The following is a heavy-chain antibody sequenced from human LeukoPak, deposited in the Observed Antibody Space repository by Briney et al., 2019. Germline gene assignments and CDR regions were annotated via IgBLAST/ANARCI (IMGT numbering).Heavy chain of an antibody. CDR1: GGSIRSYY. Sequence: SDPLSLTCTVSGGSIRSYYWSWIRQPPGKGLEWIGYIYSSGSTNYNPSLKSRVTISVDTSKNQFSLRLSSVTAADTAVYYCARVGYSSGWYVDYWGQGTLVTVSS. J-gene: IGHJ4*02. V-gene: IGHV4-4*08. CDR3: ARVGYSSGWYVDY. CDR2: IYSSGST. D-gene: IGHD6-19*01.